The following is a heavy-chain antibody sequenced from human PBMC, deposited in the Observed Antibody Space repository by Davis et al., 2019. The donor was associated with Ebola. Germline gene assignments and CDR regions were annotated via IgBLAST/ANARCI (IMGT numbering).Heavy chain of an antibody. J-gene: IGHJ6*02. CDR3: ARRDIVVVGGMDV. CDR2: INHSGST. CDR1: GGSFSGYY. Sequence: SETLSLTCAVYGGSFSGYYWSWIRQPPGKGLEWIGEINHSGSTNYNPSLKSGVTISVDTSKNQFSLKLSSVTAADTAVYYCARRDIVVVGGMDVWGQGTTVTVSS. V-gene: IGHV4-34*01. D-gene: IGHD2-15*01.